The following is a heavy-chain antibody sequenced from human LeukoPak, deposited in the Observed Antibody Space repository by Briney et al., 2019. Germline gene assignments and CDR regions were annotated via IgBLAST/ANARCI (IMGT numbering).Heavy chain of an antibody. J-gene: IGHJ6*02. CDR1: GFTFSSYS. D-gene: IGHD2-15*01. Sequence: GGSLRLSCAASGFTFSSYSMNWVRQAPGKGLEWVSSISSSSSYIYYADSVKGRFTISRGNAKNLLYSQMNSLRAEDTAVYYCARVNRYCSGGSCYLDYYGMDVWGQGTTVTVSS. CDR3: ARVNRYCSGGSCYLDYYGMDV. V-gene: IGHV3-21*01. CDR2: ISSSSSYI.